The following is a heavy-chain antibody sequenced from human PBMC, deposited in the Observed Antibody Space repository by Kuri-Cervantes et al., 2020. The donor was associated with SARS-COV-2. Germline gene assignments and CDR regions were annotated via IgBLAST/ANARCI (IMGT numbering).Heavy chain of an antibody. J-gene: IGHJ1*01. Sequence: SGPTLVKPTETLTLTCTFSGFSLSTSGVGVGWIRQPPGKALEWLALIYWDDDKRYSPSLKSRLTITKDISKNQVVLTMTNMDPVDTATYYCARVAYSTSFLGYFQHWGQGTLVTVSS. CDR1: GFSLSTSGVG. V-gene: IGHV2-5*02. CDR2: IYWDDDK. D-gene: IGHD6-13*01. CDR3: ARVAYSTSFLGYFQH.